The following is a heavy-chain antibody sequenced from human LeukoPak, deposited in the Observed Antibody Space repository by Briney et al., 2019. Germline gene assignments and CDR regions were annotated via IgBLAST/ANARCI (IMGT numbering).Heavy chain of an antibody. CDR3: ARGGTSSSLAY. CDR1: GFTFSSYS. D-gene: IGHD4-23*01. CDR2: ISSSSTI. Sequence: GGSLRLSCAASGFTFSSYSINWVRQAPGKGLEWVSYISSSSTISYADSVKGRFTISRDNANNSLYLQMNSLRDEDTALYYCARGGTSSSLAYWGQGTLVTVSS. J-gene: IGHJ4*02. V-gene: IGHV3-48*02.